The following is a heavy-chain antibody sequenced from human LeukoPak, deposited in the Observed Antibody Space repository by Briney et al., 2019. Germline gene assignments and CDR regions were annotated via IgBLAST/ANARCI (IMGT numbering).Heavy chain of an antibody. CDR2: ISSSSYI. Sequence: GGSLRLSCAASGFTFSSYSMNWVRQAPGKGLEWVSSISSSSYIYYADSVKGRFTISRDNAKNSLYLQMNSLRAEDTAVYYCARDRERGAFDIWGQGTMVTVSS. V-gene: IGHV3-21*01. J-gene: IGHJ3*02. CDR1: GFTFSSYS. CDR3: ARDRERGAFDI.